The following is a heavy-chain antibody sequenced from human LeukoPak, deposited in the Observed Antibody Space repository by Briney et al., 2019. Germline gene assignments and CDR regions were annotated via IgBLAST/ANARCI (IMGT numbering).Heavy chain of an antibody. Sequence: GESLKISCKGSGYSFTSYWIAWVRQMPGKGLEWMGIIYPGDSDTRYSPSFQGQVTISADKSISTAYLQWSSLKASDTAMYYCASHTMVRGVIGAFDIWGQGTMVTVSS. CDR3: ASHTMVRGVIGAFDI. D-gene: IGHD3-10*01. J-gene: IGHJ3*02. CDR1: GYSFTSYW. V-gene: IGHV5-51*01. CDR2: IYPGDSDT.